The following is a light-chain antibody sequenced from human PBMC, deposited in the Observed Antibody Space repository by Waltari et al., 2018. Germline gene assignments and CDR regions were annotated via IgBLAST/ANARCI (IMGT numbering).Light chain of an antibody. CDR2: DAS. Sequence: EIVLTQSPAILSLSPGERATISCRARQSVASYLAWYHQNPGQAPRLLIYDASNRASGSPARFSGSGSGTDFTLTISSLEPEDFAVYYCQQRIGWPPWTFGQGTKVEI. V-gene: IGKV3-11*01. CDR1: QSVASY. J-gene: IGKJ1*01. CDR3: QQRIGWPPWT.